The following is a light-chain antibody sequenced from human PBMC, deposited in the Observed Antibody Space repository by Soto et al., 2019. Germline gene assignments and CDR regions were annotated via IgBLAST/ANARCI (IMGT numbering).Light chain of an antibody. Sequence: QSVLTQPPSVSAAPGLMVTISCSGSSSSIGNNYVSWYQQFPGTAPKVIIFDNDERPSGTPDRFSGSKSGTSATLVITELQTGDEADYYCGTWDSTLSSDVFGGGTKLTVL. CDR3: GTWDSTLSSDV. V-gene: IGLV1-51*01. CDR2: DND. J-gene: IGLJ3*02. CDR1: SSSIGNNY.